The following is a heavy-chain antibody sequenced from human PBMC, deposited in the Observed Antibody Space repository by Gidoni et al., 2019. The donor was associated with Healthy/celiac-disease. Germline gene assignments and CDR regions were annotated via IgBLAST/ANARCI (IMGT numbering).Heavy chain of an antibody. CDR2: ISSSGSTI. CDR1: GFTFRDYY. CDR3: ARDQRSIAARPRSFYYYYGMDV. J-gene: IGHJ6*02. Sequence: QVQLVESGGGLVKPGGSLRLSCAASGFTFRDYYMSWIRQAPGKGLEWVSYISSSGSTIYYADSVKGRFTISRDNAKNSLYLQMNSLRAEDTAVYYCARDQRSIAARPRSFYYYYGMDVWGQGTTVTVSS. D-gene: IGHD6-6*01. V-gene: IGHV3-11*01.